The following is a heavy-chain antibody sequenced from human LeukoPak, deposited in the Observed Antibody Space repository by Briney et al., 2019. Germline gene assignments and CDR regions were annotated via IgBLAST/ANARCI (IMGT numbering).Heavy chain of an antibody. D-gene: IGHD6-25*01. CDR2: IYPGDSDT. J-gene: IGHJ2*01. Sequence: GESLKISCKGSGYSFTSYWIGWVRQMPGKGLEWMGIIYPGDSDTRYSPSFQGQVTILADKSISTAYLQWSSLKASDTAMYYCARHAIAADWWTDQDKWYFYLWGRGTLVTVSS. V-gene: IGHV5-51*01. CDR1: GYSFTSYW. CDR3: ARHAIAADWWTDQDKWYFYL.